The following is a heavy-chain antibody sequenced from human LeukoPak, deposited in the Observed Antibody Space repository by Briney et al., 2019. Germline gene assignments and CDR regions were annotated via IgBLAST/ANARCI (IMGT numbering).Heavy chain of an antibody. Sequence: PGGSLRLSCAASGFTFSSYAMHWVRQAPGKGLEWVAVISYDGSNKYYADSVKGRFTISRDNSKNTLYLQMNSLRAEDAAVYYCAKDRGGGDWGQGTLVTVSS. J-gene: IGHJ4*02. V-gene: IGHV3-30*04. D-gene: IGHD3-16*01. CDR3: AKDRGGGD. CDR2: ISYDGSNK. CDR1: GFTFSSYA.